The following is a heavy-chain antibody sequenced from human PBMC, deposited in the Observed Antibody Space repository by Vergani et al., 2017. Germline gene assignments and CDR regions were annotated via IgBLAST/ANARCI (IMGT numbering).Heavy chain of an antibody. D-gene: IGHD6-13*01. Sequence: QLQLQESGPGLVKPSETLSLTCTMSGYSVNSGYYWAWIRQTAAKGLEWIGSAYHSWSTYYNPSLESRVTILLDTSRKQFSLRLNSVTAADTAVYYCAGGNDPGTYNPPLDPWGPGTRVTVSS. CDR1: GYSVNSGYY. V-gene: IGHV4-38-2*02. CDR2: AYHSWST. J-gene: IGHJ5*02. CDR3: AGGNDPGTYNPPLDP.